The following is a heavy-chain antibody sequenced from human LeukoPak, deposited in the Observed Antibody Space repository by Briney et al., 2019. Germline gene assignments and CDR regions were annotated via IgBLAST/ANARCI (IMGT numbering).Heavy chain of an antibody. CDR3: AEGGTIFGVVDDNWFDP. CDR1: GYTFTGYY. V-gene: IGHV1-2*02. CDR2: INPNSGGT. Sequence: GASVKVSCKAPGYTFTGYYMHWVRQAPGQGLEWMGWINPNSGGTNYAQKFQGRVTMTRDTSISTAYMELSRLRSDDTAVYYCAEGGTIFGVVDDNWFDPWGQGTLVTVSS. J-gene: IGHJ5*02. D-gene: IGHD3-3*01.